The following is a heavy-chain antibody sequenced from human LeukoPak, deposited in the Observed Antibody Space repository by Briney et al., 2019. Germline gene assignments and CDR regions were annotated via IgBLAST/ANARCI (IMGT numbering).Heavy chain of an antibody. CDR2: IYFTGDII. V-gene: IGHV3-11*01. CDR1: GLPSSGYH. J-gene: IGHJ3*02. Sequence: GRSMRLSCAASGLPSSGYHMSWIRQAQGEGLGWISYIYFTGDIIYYADSVKGRFPISRDNAKNSLYLQMNSLKVEDTAVYYCARDDMLERPSFDIWGQGTVVTVSS. D-gene: IGHD1-1*01. CDR3: ARDDMLERPSFDI.